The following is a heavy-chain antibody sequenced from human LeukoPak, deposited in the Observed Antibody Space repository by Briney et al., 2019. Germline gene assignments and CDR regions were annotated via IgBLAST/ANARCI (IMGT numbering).Heavy chain of an antibody. D-gene: IGHD5-24*01. CDR3: ARGDGDGYNFWY. Sequence: GASVKVSCKASGYTFTGYYIHWVRQAPGQGLEWMGWINPNSGVTNYAQKFQGRVTMTRDTSISTAYMELNRLRSGDTAVYYCARGDGDGYNFWYWGQGTLVTVPS. CDR1: GYTFTGYY. CDR2: INPNSGVT. J-gene: IGHJ4*02. V-gene: IGHV1-2*02.